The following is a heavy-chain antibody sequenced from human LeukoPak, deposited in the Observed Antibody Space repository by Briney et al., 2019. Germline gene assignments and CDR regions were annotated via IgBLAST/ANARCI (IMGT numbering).Heavy chain of an antibody. J-gene: IGHJ4*02. V-gene: IGHV4-39*01. CDR1: GGSISSSSYF. Sequence: PSETLSLTCTVSGGSISSSSYFWGWIRQPPGKGLEWIASVYDSGSTYYNTSLKSRVTISVDTSKNQFSLKLSSVTAADTAVFYCARLPPTESSGWGRPFDYWGQGTLVTVSS. CDR3: ARLPPTESSGWGRPFDY. D-gene: IGHD6-19*01. CDR2: VYDSGST.